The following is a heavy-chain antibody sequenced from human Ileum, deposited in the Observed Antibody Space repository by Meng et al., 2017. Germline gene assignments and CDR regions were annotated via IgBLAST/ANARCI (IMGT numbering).Heavy chain of an antibody. J-gene: IGHJ4*02. CDR1: GYTFGSYG. CDR3: ASGTPGRSYCDY. Sequence: VPLLQSGPEVKTPGASVRVSCKASGYTFGSYGICWVRQAPGQGLEWMGWFVNYVDTYPAPKFQGRVTMTTDTHTNTAFMELRSLTSDDTAVYYCASGTPGRSYCDYWGQGTLVTVSS. CDR2: FVNYVDT. V-gene: IGHV1-18*01. D-gene: IGHD2-15*01.